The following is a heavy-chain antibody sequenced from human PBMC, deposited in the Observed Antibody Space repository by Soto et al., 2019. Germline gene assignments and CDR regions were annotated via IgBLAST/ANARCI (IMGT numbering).Heavy chain of an antibody. J-gene: IGHJ6*02. CDR1: GGTFSSYT. CDR3: ARGHPQGGMDV. Sequence: QVQLVQSGAEVTKPGSSLKVSCKASGGTFSSYTITSVRQSPGQGLDWMGGVIPVLDTANYAQNFQGRVTITADKSTNTAFMELGSLRSEDTAVYYCARGHPQGGMDVWGQGTTVTVSS. V-gene: IGHV1-69*06. CDR2: VIPVLDTA.